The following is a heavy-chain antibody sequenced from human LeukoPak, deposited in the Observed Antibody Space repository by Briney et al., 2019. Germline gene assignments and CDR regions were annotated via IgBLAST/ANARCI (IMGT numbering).Heavy chain of an antibody. D-gene: IGHD6-6*01. CDR1: GFTFSSYA. J-gene: IGHJ4*02. Sequence: GGSLRLSCAASGFTFSSYAMHWVRQAPGKGLEWVAVISYDGSNKYYADSVKGRFTISRDNSKNTLYLQMNSLRAEDTAVYYCANLVHSSSSGFDYWGQGTLVTVSS. CDR3: ANLVHSSSSGFDY. CDR2: ISYDGSNK. V-gene: IGHV3-30*04.